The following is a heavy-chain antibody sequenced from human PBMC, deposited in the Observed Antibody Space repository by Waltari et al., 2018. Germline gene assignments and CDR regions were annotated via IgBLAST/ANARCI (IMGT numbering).Heavy chain of an antibody. CDR3: AKTKRVVRGGAINWFDP. CDR1: GYTFTSYD. J-gene: IGHJ5*02. Sequence: QVQLVQSGAEVKKPGASVKVSCKASGYTFTSYDINWVRQAPGQGLEWMGWMNPNSGNTGYAKKFQGRVTMTRNTSISTAYMELSSLRSEDTAVYYCAKTKRVVRGGAINWFDPWGQGTLVTVSS. D-gene: IGHD3-10*01. V-gene: IGHV1-8*01. CDR2: MNPNSGNT.